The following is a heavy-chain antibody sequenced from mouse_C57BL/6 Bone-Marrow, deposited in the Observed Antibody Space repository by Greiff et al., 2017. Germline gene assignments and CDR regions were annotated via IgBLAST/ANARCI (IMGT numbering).Heavy chain of an antibody. J-gene: IGHJ1*03. CDR3: ARDIYYYGSSRWYFDV. D-gene: IGHD1-1*01. V-gene: IGHV5-9*01. CDR1: GFTFSSYT. CDR2: ISGGGGNT. Sequence: EVKLMQSGGGLVKPGASLKLSCAASGFTFSSYTMSWVRQTPGKRLEWVATISGGGGNTYYPDRVKGRFTISRDNANNTLNPQMRSPRSEDTALYYCARDIYYYGSSRWYFDVWGTGTTVTVSS.